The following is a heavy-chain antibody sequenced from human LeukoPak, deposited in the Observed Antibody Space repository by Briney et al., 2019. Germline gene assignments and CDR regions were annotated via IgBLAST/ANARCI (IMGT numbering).Heavy chain of an antibody. D-gene: IGHD4-23*01. V-gene: IGHV3-23*01. CDR1: GFTFSTYG. Sequence: GGSLRLSCAASGFTFSTYGMSWVRQAPGKGLEWVSTISSGGAATYYADSVKGRFTISRDNSKNTLYLQMNSLRAEDTATYYCAKSPIRNSADPKTDYWGQGTLVTVSS. CDR3: AKSPIRNSADPKTDY. CDR2: ISSGGAAT. J-gene: IGHJ4*02.